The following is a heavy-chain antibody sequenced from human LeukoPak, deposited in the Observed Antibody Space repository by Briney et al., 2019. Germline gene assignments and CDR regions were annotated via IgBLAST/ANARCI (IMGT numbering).Heavy chain of an antibody. Sequence: GGSLRLSCAASGFTFSSYGMHWVRQAPGKGLEWVAFIRYDGSNKYYADSVKGRFTISRDNSKNTLYLQMNSLRIEDTAVYYCSRSRPKFKDFDYWGQGTLVTVSS. J-gene: IGHJ4*02. CDR3: SRSRPKFKDFDY. CDR2: IRYDGSNK. V-gene: IGHV3-30*02. CDR1: GFTFSSYG.